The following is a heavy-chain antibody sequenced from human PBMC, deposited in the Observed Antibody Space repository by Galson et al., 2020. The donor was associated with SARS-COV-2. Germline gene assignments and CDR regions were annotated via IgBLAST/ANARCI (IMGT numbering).Heavy chain of an antibody. CDR2: IYYSGST. D-gene: IGHD3-3*01. CDR1: GGSISSSSYS. CDR3: ARHVSGSIFVVVSRYNWCEP. J-gene: IGHJ5*02. Sequence: SETLSLTCTVSGGSISSSSYSWGWIRQPPGKGLEWIGSIYYSGSTYYNPSLKSRVTISVDTSKNQFSLKLSSVTAADTAVYYCARHVSGSIFVVVSRYNWCEPWGQVTLVSVSS. V-gene: IGHV4-39*01.